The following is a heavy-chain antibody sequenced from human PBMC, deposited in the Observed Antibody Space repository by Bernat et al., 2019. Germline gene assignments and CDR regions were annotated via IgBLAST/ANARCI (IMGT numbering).Heavy chain of an antibody. CDR3: ARGRGDYGSGKLDY. CDR1: GFTVSSNY. CDR2: IYSGGST. J-gene: IGHJ4*02. D-gene: IGHD3-10*01. V-gene: IGHV3-66*01. Sequence: EVQLVESGGGLVQPGGSLRLSCAASGFTVSSNYMSWVRQAPGKGLEWVSVIYSGGSTYNADSVKGRFTISRDNSKNTLYLQMNSLRAEDTAVYYCARGRGDYGSGKLDYWGQGTLVTVSS.